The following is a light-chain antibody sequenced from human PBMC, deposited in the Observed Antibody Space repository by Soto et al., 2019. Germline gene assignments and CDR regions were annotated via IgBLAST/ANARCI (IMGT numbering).Light chain of an antibody. CDR2: DVN. CDR1: SRDVGDYNY. Sequence: QSALTQPASVSGSPGQSITISCTGTSRDVGDYNYASWYQQHPGKAPKLMIYDVNNRPSGVSNRFSGSKSGNTASLTISGLQAEDEADYYCSSYTSSSTLGVVFGGGTKLTVL. V-gene: IGLV2-14*01. J-gene: IGLJ2*01. CDR3: SSYTSSSTLGVV.